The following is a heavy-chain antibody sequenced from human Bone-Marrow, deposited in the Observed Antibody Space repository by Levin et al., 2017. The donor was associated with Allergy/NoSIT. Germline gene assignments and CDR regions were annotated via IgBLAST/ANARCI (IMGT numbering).Heavy chain of an antibody. CDR1: GFTFSSYG. Sequence: GESLKISCAASGFTFSSYGMHWVRQAPGKGLEWVAVISYDGSNKYYADSVKGRFTISRDNSKNTLYLQMNSLRAEDTAVYYCAKEAHPRTFDYWGQGTLVTVSS. V-gene: IGHV3-30*18. J-gene: IGHJ4*02. CDR2: ISYDGSNK. CDR3: AKEAHPRTFDY.